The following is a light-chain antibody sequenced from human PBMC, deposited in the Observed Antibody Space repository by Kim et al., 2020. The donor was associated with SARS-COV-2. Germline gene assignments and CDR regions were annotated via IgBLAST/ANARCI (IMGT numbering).Light chain of an antibody. V-gene: IGLV6-57*04. CDR3: QSYDSSNKV. Sequence: NFMLTQPHSVSESPGKTVTISCTRSSGSIASNYVQWYQQRPGSAPPTVIYEDNQRPSGVPDLFSGSIDSSSNSASLTISGLKAEDEADYYCQSYDSSNKVFGGGTQLTVL. CDR2: EDN. J-gene: IGLJ2*01. CDR1: SGSIASNY.